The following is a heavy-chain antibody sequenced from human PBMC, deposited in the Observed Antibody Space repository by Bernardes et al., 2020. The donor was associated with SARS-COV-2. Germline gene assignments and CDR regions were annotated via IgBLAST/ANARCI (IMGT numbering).Heavy chain of an antibody. CDR3: ARGLCGGDCNLYYGLDV. J-gene: IGHJ6*02. Sequence: GGSLRLSCAASGFIVSYNYMSWVRQAPGKGLEWVSVIYSGGRTYYADSVKGRFTISRHISENTVYLEMSSLRAEDTAVYYCARGLCGGDCNLYYGLDVWGQGTTVTVSS. V-gene: IGHV3-53*04. D-gene: IGHD2-21*02. CDR1: GFIVSYNY. CDR2: IYSGGRT.